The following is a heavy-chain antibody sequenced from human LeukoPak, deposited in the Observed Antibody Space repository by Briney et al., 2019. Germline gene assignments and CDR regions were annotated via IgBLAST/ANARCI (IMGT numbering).Heavy chain of an antibody. J-gene: IGHJ4*02. D-gene: IGHD2-21*02. Sequence: GGSLRLSCAASGFTFSSYAMSWVRQAPGKGLEWLSAISGSGGSTYYADSVKGRFTISRDNPKSTLFLQVNSLRAEDTAVYYCAKSLGSVVVTANDYWGQGTLVTVSS. CDR2: ISGSGGST. CDR3: AKSLGSVVVTANDY. CDR1: GFTFSSYA. V-gene: IGHV3-23*01.